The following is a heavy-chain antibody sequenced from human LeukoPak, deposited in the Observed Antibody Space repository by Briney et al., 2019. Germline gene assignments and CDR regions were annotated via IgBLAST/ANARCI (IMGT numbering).Heavy chain of an antibody. V-gene: IGHV3-30*02. CDR2: IRYDGSNK. Sequence: PGGSLRFSCAAAGFTFSSYGMHWVRQAPGKGLEWVAFIRYDGSNKYYADSVKGRFTISRDNSKNTLYLQMNSLRAEDTAVYYCAKVPPDPGSLDAFDIWGQGTMVTVSS. J-gene: IGHJ3*02. D-gene: IGHD6-13*01. CDR3: AKVPPDPGSLDAFDI. CDR1: GFTFSSYG.